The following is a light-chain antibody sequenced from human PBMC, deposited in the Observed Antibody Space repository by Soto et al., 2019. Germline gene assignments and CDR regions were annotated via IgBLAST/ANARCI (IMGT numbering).Light chain of an antibody. CDR2: EVT. CDR1: SSDVGAYNY. V-gene: IGLV2-14*01. J-gene: IGLJ1*01. Sequence: QSALTQPASVSGSPGQSITISCTGTSSDVGAYNYVSWYQHHPGKVPKLLIYEVTNRPSGVSDRFSGSKSGNTASLTISGLQAEDEADYYCSSKRESSTLFGFGTGTKV. CDR3: SSKRESSTLFG.